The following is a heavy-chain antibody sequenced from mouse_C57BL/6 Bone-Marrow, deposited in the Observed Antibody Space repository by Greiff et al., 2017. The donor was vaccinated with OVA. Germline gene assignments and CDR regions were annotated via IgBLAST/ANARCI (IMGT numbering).Heavy chain of an antibody. J-gene: IGHJ3*01. D-gene: IGHD1-1*01. Sequence: QVQLQQPGAELVMPGASVKLSCKASGYTFTSYWMHWVKQRPGQGLEWIGEIDPSDSYTNYNQKFKGKSTLTAAKSSSTAYMQLSSLTSEDSAVYYCERRAGGSKDWFAYWGQGTLVTVSA. CDR2: IDPSDSYT. CDR3: ERRAGGSKDWFAY. V-gene: IGHV1-69*01. CDR1: GYTFTSYW.